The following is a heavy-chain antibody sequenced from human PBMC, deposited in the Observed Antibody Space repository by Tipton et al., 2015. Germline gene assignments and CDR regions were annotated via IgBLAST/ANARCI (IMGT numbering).Heavy chain of an antibody. J-gene: IGHJ6*02. Sequence: TLSLTCTVSGDSISGSSYYWGWIRQPPGKGLEWIGSINYSGTTYYNPSLKSRVTISVDTSKNQFSLRLSSVTAADTAVYYCARDQVVVLPAAGGPNDYYYYGLDVWGQGTTVTVSS. CDR1: GDSISGSSYY. V-gene: IGHV4-39*07. CDR3: ARDQVVVLPAAGGPNDYYYYGLDV. CDR2: INYSGTT. D-gene: IGHD2-2*01.